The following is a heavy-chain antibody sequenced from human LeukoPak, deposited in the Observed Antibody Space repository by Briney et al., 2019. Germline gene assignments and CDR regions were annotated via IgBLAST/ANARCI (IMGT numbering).Heavy chain of an antibody. V-gene: IGHV3-48*03. J-gene: IGHJ6*02. D-gene: IGHD3-9*01. CDR2: ISSSGSTI. Sequence: QRGGSLRLSCAASGFTFSSYEMNWVRQAPGKGLEWVSYISSSGSTIYYADSVKGRFTISRDNAKNSLYLQMNSLRAEDTAVYYCASLLTGYGNYGMDVWGQGTTVTVSS. CDR1: GFTFSSYE. CDR3: ASLLTGYGNYGMDV.